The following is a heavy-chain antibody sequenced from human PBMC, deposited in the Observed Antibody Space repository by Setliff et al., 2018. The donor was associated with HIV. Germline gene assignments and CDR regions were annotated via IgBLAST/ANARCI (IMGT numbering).Heavy chain of an antibody. CDR1: GYSFTAYQ. J-gene: IGHJ4*02. CDR2: INRDNGGI. D-gene: IGHD1-26*01. V-gene: IGHV1-2*06. Sequence: ASVKVSCKTFGYSFTAYQMHWLRQAPGQGLEWMGRINRDNGGIDYAQKFQGRVTVTRDTSINTAYMELSSLRYDDTAIYYCARSPGPYSGTTDYWGQGTLVTVS. CDR3: ARSPGPYSGTTDY.